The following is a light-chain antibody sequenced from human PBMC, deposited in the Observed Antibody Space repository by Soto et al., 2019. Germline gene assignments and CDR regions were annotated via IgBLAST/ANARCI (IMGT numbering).Light chain of an antibody. J-gene: IGKJ1*01. CDR3: QQRSNWLWT. CDR1: QSVSSNH. Sequence: DIVLTQSPGTLSLSPGERATLSCRASQSVSSNHLAWYQQKPGQAPRLLIYGGSSRATGIPVRFSGSGSGTDFTLTISRLEPEDFAVYYCQQRSNWLWTFGQGTKVDIK. CDR2: GGS. V-gene: IGKV3D-20*02.